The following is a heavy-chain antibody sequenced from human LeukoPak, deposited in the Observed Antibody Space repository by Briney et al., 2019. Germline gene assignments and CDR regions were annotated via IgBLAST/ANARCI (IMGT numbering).Heavy chain of an antibody. Sequence: GGSLRLSCAASGFSFNSYAISWVRQAPGKGLEWVSVISDSGSFTFYADSVRGRFTISRDNSKSTVYLHMNNVRGDDTAVHHCAKDRLTFFYYDTSGYQGDFDNWGQGTLVTVSS. CDR3: AKDRLTFFYYDTSGYQGDFDN. CDR2: ISDSGSFT. D-gene: IGHD3-22*01. CDR1: GFSFNSYA. J-gene: IGHJ4*02. V-gene: IGHV3-23*01.